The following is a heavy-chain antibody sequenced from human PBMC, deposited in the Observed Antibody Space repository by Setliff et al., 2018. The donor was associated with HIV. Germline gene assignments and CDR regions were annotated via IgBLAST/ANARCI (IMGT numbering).Heavy chain of an antibody. CDR2: IKQDGSEK. J-gene: IGHJ6*03. Sequence: PGGSLRLSCAASGFTFSSYWMSWVRQAPGKGLEWVANIKQDGSEKYYVDSVKGRFTISRDNAKNSLYLQMNSLRAEDTAVYYCARDGTTFLAAMDVWGKGTTVTVSS. CDR3: ARDGTTFLAAMDV. D-gene: IGHD3-3*02. V-gene: IGHV3-7*01. CDR1: GFTFSSYW.